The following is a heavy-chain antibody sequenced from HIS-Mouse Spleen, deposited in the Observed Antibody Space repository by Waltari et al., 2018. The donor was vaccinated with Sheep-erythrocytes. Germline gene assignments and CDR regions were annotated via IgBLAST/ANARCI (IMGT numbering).Heavy chain of an antibody. Sequence: EVQLVESGGGLVQPGRSLRLSCAASGFSFDDYALHWVREDPGKGLERGSGMSWNSDSIGDAGSGKGRVTISSDNAKNSLYLQMNSLRAEDTALYYCAKDISRNIVVVPAAVGDYWGQGTLVTVSS. D-gene: IGHD2-2*01. J-gene: IGHJ4*02. CDR1: GFSFDDYA. CDR3: AKDISRNIVVVPAAVGDY. CDR2: MSWNSDSI. V-gene: IGHV3-9*01.